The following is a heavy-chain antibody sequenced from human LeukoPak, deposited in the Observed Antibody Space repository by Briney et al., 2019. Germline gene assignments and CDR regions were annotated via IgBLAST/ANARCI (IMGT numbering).Heavy chain of an antibody. D-gene: IGHD6-19*01. CDR2: INGRGDDT. J-gene: IGHJ4*02. CDR1: SGFA. Sequence: GGSLRLSCAAFSGFAMSWVRRAPGRGLGWVSAINGRGDDTYYPNSVKGRFTISRDNSNNNLYLQMNSLRAEDTAVYYCAKGHRSSSSFFDSWGQGILVTVSS. V-gene: IGHV3-23*01. CDR3: AKGHRSSSSFFDS.